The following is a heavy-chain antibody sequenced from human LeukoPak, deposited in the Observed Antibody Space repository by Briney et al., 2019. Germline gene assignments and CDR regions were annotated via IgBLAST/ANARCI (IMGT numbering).Heavy chain of an antibody. V-gene: IGHV1-24*01. CDR2: FDTEEGET. D-gene: IGHD3-10*01. CDR1: GYTLTELS. Sequence: ASVKVSCKVSGYTLTELSIHWVRHAPAQWIEWMGGFDTEEGETIYAQKFQGSVTMTEDTSTDTAYVALSSLRSEDTAVYYCATESLLWLGRGAFDIWGQGTMVTVSS. J-gene: IGHJ3*02. CDR3: ATESLLWLGRGAFDI.